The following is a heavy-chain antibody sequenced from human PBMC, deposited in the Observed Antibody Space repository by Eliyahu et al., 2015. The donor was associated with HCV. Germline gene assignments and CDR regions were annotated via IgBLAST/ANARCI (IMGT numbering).Heavy chain of an antibody. D-gene: IGHD1-14*01. J-gene: IGHJ6*02. Sequence: EVQLVESGGGLVQPGRSLRLSCVASGFTFXDSAMXWVRXAPGKGLEWGSGIYYNSNRIGYADSVRGRFIISRDNAKHSLYLQMNSLRPEDTALYYCIKDITPGGAAVWGQGTTVTVSS. CDR3: IKDITPGGAAV. CDR1: GFTFXDSA. CDR2: IYYNSNRI. V-gene: IGHV3-9*01.